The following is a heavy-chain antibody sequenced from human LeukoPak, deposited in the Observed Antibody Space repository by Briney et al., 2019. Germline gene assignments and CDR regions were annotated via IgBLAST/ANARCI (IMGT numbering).Heavy chain of an antibody. Sequence: SGGSLRLSCAASGFTFSSYGMHWVHQAPGKGLEWVAFIRYDGSNKYYADSVKGRFTISRDNSKNTLYLQMNSLRAEDTAVYYCAKALVGYCSSTSCQAPLDYWGQGTLVTVSS. CDR1: GFTFSSYG. V-gene: IGHV3-30*02. CDR3: AKALVGYCSSTSCQAPLDY. D-gene: IGHD2-2*01. J-gene: IGHJ4*02. CDR2: IRYDGSNK.